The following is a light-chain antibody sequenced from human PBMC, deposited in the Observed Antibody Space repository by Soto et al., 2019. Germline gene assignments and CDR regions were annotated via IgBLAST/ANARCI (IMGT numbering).Light chain of an antibody. CDR2: AAS. CDR3: LQHTAYPWT. V-gene: IGKV1-17*01. Sequence: DIQMTQSPSSLSASVGDRVTITCRASRGIGNDLGWYQQKPGNALKRLIYAASSLKSGVPSRFSGSGSGTDFTLTFSSLQPEDFATYYCLQHTAYPWTFGQGTKVEVK. J-gene: IGKJ1*01. CDR1: RGIGND.